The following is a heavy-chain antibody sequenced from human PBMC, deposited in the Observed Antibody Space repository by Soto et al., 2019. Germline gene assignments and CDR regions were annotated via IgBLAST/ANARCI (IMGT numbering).Heavy chain of an antibody. D-gene: IGHD3-16*01. V-gene: IGHV6-1*01. CDR3: ARDGIATAGGWEFDY. J-gene: IGHJ4*01. Sequence: PSQTLSLTCAISGDSVSSNSATWNWIRQSPSRGLEWLGRTYYRSKWYNDYAVSVKSRIAINPDTSKNQFSLQLNSVTPEDTAVYYCARDGIATAGGWEFDYWGHGTLVTVSS. CDR1: GDSVSSNSAT. CDR2: TYYRSKWYN.